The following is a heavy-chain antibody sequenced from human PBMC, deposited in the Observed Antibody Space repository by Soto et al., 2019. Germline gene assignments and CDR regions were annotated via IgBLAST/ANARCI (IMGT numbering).Heavy chain of an antibody. Sequence: QAQLVESGRGAVQPGRSLRLCCAASGFTFSSHAMHWVRQAPGKGLECVAIISYDGSNKYYGDSVRGRLTISRDNSKNTIYLQMNSLRAEDTAVYYCARDQTGITTTGGGRIDYWGQGTLVTVSS. D-gene: IGHD6-13*01. CDR1: GFTFSSHA. CDR2: ISYDGSNK. V-gene: IGHV3-30-3*01. CDR3: ARDQTGITTTGGGRIDY. J-gene: IGHJ4*02.